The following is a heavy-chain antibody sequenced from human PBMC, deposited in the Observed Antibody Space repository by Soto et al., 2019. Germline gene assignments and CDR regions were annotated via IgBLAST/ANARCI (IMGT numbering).Heavy chain of an antibody. CDR3: ARGYYYYDSSGPLYYGMDV. CDR2: IYYSGST. D-gene: IGHD3-22*01. V-gene: IGHV4-30-4*01. J-gene: IGHJ6*01. CDR1: GGSISSGDYY. Sequence: SETLSLTCTVSGGSISSGDYYWSWIRQPPGKGLEWIGYIYYSGSTYYNPSLKSRVTISVDTSKNQFSLKLSSVTAADTAVYYCARGYYYYDSSGPLYYGMDVWGQGTTVPVSS.